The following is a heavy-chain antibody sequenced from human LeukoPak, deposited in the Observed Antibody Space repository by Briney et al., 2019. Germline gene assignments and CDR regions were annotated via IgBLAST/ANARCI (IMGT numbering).Heavy chain of an antibody. J-gene: IGHJ4*02. CDR1: GFTFSSYA. V-gene: IGHV3-23*01. D-gene: IGHD6-19*01. CDR3: ARREDSSDWYTDF. CDR2: ISDRGGST. Sequence: GGSLRLSCAASGFTFSSYAMNWVRQAPGKGLACVSVISDRGGSTYYADSVKGRFTISRDNSKNTLYLQMNSLRADDTAVYYCARREDSSDWYTDFWGQGTLVTVSS.